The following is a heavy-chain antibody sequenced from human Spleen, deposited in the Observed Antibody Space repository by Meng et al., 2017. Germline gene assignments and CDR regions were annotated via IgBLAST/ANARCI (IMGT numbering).Heavy chain of an antibody. J-gene: IGHJ4*02. V-gene: IGHV4-61*01. CDR2: IYYSGST. D-gene: IGHD3-10*01. CDR3: ARVTYYSGQYYFDY. Sequence: SETLSLTCTVSGGSVFSSSYYWSWIRQPPGKGLEWIGYIYYSGSTNYNPSLKSRVTISVDTSKNQFSLKLSSVTAADTAVYYCARVTYYSGQYYFDYWGQGTLVTVSS. CDR1: GGSVFSSSYY.